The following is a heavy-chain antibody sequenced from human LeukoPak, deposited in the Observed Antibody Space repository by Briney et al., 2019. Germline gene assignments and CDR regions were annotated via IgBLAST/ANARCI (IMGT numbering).Heavy chain of an antibody. Sequence: PGRSLRLSCAASGFTSSSYGMHWVRQAPGKGLEWVAVIWYDGSNKYYADSVKGRFTISRDNSKNTLYLQMNSLRAEDTAVYYCARDGELPADYWGQGTLVTVSS. V-gene: IGHV3-33*01. CDR2: IWYDGSNK. J-gene: IGHJ4*02. CDR1: GFTSSSYG. D-gene: IGHD1-26*01. CDR3: ARDGELPADY.